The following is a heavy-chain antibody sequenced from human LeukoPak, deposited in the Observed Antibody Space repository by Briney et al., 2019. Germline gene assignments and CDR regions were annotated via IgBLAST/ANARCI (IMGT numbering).Heavy chain of an antibody. V-gene: IGHV3-7*03. CDR3: AKDMARYDFYYFDY. D-gene: IGHD3/OR15-3a*01. Sequence: GGSLRLSCAASGFTFGNYWMTWVRQAPGEGLEWVANIKQDGSERYYVESVKGRSTISRDNARNSLYLQMNSLRAEDTALYYCAKDMARYDFYYFDYWGQGTLVTVSS. J-gene: IGHJ4*02. CDR1: GFTFGNYW. CDR2: IKQDGSER.